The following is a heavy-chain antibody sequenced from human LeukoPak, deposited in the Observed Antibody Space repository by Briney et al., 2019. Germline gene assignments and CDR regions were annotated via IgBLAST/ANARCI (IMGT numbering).Heavy chain of an antibody. CDR1: GFTFSSYS. D-gene: IGHD5-12*01. J-gene: IGHJ4*02. Sequence: GGSLRLSCAASGFTFSSYSMNWVRQAPGKGLEWVSSISSSSYIYYADSVKGRFTISRDNAKNSLYLQMNSLRAEDTAVYYCARDGDSGYDFFDYWGQGTLVTVSS. V-gene: IGHV3-21*01. CDR3: ARDGDSGYDFFDY. CDR2: ISSSSYI.